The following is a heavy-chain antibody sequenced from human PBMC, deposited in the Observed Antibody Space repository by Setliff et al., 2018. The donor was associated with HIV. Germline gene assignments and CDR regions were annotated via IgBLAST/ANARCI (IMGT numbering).Heavy chain of an antibody. J-gene: IGHJ4*02. V-gene: IGHV5-51*01. Sequence: PGESLTLSCKGSGYSFMNYWIGWVRQVPGKGLEWMGIIYPVQFDTTYKYSPSFQGQVTISADTSINTAYLQWGSLKGSDTAMYYCVRLAYCSGGSCYLYHSDYWCQGTLVTVSS. CDR3: VRLAYCSGGSCYLYHSDY. D-gene: IGHD2-15*01. CDR2: IYPVQFDT. CDR1: GYSFMNYW.